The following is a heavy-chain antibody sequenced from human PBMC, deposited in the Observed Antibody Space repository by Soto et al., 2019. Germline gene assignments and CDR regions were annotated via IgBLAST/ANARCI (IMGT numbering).Heavy chain of an antibody. CDR3: TTHYGSGSSGDY. V-gene: IGHV3-73*01. J-gene: IGHJ4*02. D-gene: IGHD3-10*01. CDR2: IRSKANSYAT. CDR1: GFTFSGSA. Sequence: EVPLVESGGGLVQPGGSLKLSCAASGFTFSGSAMHWVRQASGKGLEWVGRIRSKANSYATAYAASVKGRFTISRDDSKNTAYLQMNSLKTEDTAVYYCTTHYGSGSSGDYWGQGTLVTVSS.